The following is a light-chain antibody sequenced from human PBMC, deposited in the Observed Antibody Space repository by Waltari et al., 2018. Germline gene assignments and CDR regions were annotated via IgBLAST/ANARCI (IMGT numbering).Light chain of an antibody. Sequence: DVQLTQSPSSLSASVRDRCTITCRASQGIRNDLAWYQQRPGKAPKRLIYGASTLPGGVPSRFSGSGSGTEFTLTISSLQPEDFATYYCQQHTSYPWTFGPGTTV. V-gene: IGKV1-17*01. CDR1: QGIRND. CDR3: QQHTSYPWT. CDR2: GAS. J-gene: IGKJ1*01.